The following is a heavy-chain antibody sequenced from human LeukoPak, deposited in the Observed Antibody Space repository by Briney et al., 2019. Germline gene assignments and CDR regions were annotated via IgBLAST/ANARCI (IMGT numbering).Heavy chain of an antibody. Sequence: PGGSLRLSCAASGFTFSSYSMNWVRQAPGKGLEWVSYISSSSSTIYYADSVKGRFTISRDNAKNSLYLQMNSLRDEDTAVYYCAKRGPMIVVVMYYFDYWGQGTLVTVSS. CDR2: ISSSSSTI. CDR1: GFTFSSYS. V-gene: IGHV3-48*02. D-gene: IGHD3-22*01. J-gene: IGHJ4*02. CDR3: AKRGPMIVVVMYYFDY.